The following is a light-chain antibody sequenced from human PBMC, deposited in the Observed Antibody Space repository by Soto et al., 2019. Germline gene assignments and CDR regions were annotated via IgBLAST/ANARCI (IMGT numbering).Light chain of an antibody. CDR3: QQYSDWPPVT. CDR1: QPVGIN. V-gene: IGKV3-15*01. Sequence: TQSPATLSVSPGASATLSCRASQPVGINLAWYQQRAGQAPRLLIYGASTRATGIPARFSGGGFGTDFTLTITSLQSEDFAVYYCQQYSDWPPVTFGGGTKVEIK. CDR2: GAS. J-gene: IGKJ4*01.